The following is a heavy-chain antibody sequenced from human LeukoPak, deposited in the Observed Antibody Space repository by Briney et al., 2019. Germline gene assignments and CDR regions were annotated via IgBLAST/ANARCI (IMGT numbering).Heavy chain of an antibody. J-gene: IGHJ3*02. V-gene: IGHV3-53*01. Sequence: PGGSLRLSCAASGITVSSNYMNWVRQAPGKGLEWVSVIYSGGSTYYADSVKGRFTISRDNSKNTVYLQMNSLRAEDTAVYYCARDLAHTQSFDIWGRETMVTVSS. CDR2: IYSGGST. D-gene: IGHD2-2*02. CDR3: ARDLAHTQSFDI. CDR1: GITVSSNY.